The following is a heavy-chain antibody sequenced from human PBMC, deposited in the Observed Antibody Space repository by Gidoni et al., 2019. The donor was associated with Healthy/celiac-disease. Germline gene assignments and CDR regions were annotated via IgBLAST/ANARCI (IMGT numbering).Heavy chain of an antibody. CDR1: GFTFGDYA. Sequence: EVQLVESGGGLVKPGRSLRLSCTASGFTFGDYAMSWFRQAPGKGLEWVGFIRSKAYGGTTEYAASVKGRFTISRDDSKSIAYLQMNSLKTEDTAVYYCTRDRYYDFWSGYYEEEDYFDYWGQGTLVTVSS. CDR3: TRDRYYDFWSGYYEEEDYFDY. V-gene: IGHV3-49*05. J-gene: IGHJ4*02. D-gene: IGHD3-3*01. CDR2: IRSKAYGGTT.